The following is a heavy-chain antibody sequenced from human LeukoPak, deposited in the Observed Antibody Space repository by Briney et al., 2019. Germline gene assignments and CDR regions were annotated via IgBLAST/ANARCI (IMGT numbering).Heavy chain of an antibody. J-gene: IGHJ6*02. CDR3: ARDPRTTGKSNYGMDV. CDR1: GITVSSNY. Sequence: GGSLRLSCAASGITVSSNYMSWVRQPPGKGLGWGSLIYSGGTTYYADPVQGRFTISRDNSKNTVYLQMNSLRVEDTAVYYCARDPRTTGKSNYGMDVWGQGTTVTVSS. D-gene: IGHD4-17*01. V-gene: IGHV3-53*01. CDR2: IYSGGTT.